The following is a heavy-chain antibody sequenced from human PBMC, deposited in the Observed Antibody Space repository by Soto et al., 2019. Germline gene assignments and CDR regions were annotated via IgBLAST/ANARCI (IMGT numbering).Heavy chain of an antibody. CDR3: TTDRVDTAINY. Sequence: PGGSLRLSCAASGFTFSNAWMNWVRQAPGKGLEWVGRIKSKTDGGTTDYAEPVKGRFTISRDDSKNTLYLQMNSLKTVYTAVYYCTTDRVDTAINYWGQGTLVTVSS. V-gene: IGHV3-15*07. CDR1: GFTFSNAW. D-gene: IGHD5-18*01. J-gene: IGHJ4*02. CDR2: IKSKTDGGTT.